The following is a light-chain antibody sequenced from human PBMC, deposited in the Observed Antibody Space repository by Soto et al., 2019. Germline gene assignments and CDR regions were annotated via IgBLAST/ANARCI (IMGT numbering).Light chain of an antibody. CDR3: ATWDGTLNGVV. V-gene: IGLV1-44*01. CDR2: SNN. CDR1: RSNIGSNT. J-gene: IGLJ2*01. Sequence: QSVLTQPPSASGTPGQRVTISCSGSRSNIGSNTVNWYQQLPGAAPKLLIYSNNHRPSGVPDRFSGSNSGTSASLAISGLQSEDEADYYCATWDGTLNGVVFGGGTKLTVL.